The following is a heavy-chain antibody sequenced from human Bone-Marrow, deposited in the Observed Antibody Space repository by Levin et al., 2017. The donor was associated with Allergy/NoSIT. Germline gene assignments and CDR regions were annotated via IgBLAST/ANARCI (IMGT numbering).Heavy chain of an antibody. J-gene: IGHJ5*01. D-gene: IGHD6-13*01. Sequence: SCTVSGGSISTNIYYWGWIRQPPGKGLEWIGSIYYNGNTYYTPSLKSRVTMSVDTSNNQFSLKLSSLSAADTAVYYCAREGARSSSWFYSWGQGTLVTVSS. V-gene: IGHV4-39*02. CDR1: GGSISTNIYY. CDR2: IYYNGNT. CDR3: AREGARSSSWFYS.